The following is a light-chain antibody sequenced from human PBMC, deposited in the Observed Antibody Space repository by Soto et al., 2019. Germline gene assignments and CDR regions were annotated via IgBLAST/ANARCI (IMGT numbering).Light chain of an antibody. CDR3: QQRTLWPRT. Sequence: EIVLTQSPATLSLSPGERATLSCRASQSLSGTLAWFQQKPGQPPRLLIYGASNRATGIPARFTASGSGTDFTLTIISLEPEDFAVYYCQQRTLWPRTFGQGTKVDIK. J-gene: IGKJ1*01. CDR2: GAS. CDR1: QSLSGT. V-gene: IGKV3-11*01.